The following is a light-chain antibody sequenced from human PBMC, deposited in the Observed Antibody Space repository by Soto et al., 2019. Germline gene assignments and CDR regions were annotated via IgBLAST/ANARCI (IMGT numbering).Light chain of an antibody. V-gene: IGLV2-11*01. CDR1: SSDVGGYEY. J-gene: IGLJ3*02. CDR3: AAWDDSLSGWV. CDR2: AVT. Sequence: QSALTQPRSVSGSPGQSVTISCTGTSSDVGGYEYVSWYQQYPGKAPKLMIYAVTRRPSGVPDRFSGSKSGNTASLTISGLQAEDEADYYCAAWDDSLSGWVFGGGTKLTVL.